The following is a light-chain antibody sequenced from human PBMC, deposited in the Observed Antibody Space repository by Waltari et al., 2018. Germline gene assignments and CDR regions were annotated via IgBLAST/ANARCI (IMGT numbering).Light chain of an antibody. CDR2: GVN. CDR1: GSDVGAYNY. J-gene: IGLJ1*01. V-gene: IGLV2-14*01. Sequence: QSALTQPASVSGSPGQSITISCIGTGSDVGAYNYVSWPQQLPGKAPKVMMYGVNNRPSGGSNRFSDSTSGNTASLTISGLQADDEADYYCSSYTSNGTLVFGTGTKVTVV. CDR3: SSYTSNGTLV.